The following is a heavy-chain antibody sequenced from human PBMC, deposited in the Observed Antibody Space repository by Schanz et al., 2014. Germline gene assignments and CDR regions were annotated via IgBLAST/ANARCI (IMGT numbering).Heavy chain of an antibody. CDR1: GFDFNSYS. V-gene: IGHV3-48*04. J-gene: IGHJ4*02. Sequence: VQLVESGGGLVQPGGSLRLSCEASGFDFNSYSMNWVRQAPGKGLEWLSYIDGKSTTVYYADSVKGRFSISRDNAKNSLFLQMNRLRAEDTALYYCAIIGVMVAVAGTRADYWGQGTLVTVSS. CDR2: IDGKSTTV. CDR3: AIIGVMVAVAGTRADY. D-gene: IGHD6-19*01.